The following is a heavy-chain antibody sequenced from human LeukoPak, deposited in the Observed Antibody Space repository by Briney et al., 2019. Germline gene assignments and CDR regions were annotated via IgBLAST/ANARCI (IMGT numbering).Heavy chain of an antibody. J-gene: IGHJ5*02. V-gene: IGHV4-39*07. Sequence: SETLSLTCTVSGGSISSSSYYWGWIRQPPGKGLEWIVTIYYSGSTYYNPSLKSRVTISVDTSKNQFSLKLSSVTAADTAIYYCARGQGATVPQVGKNWFDPWGQGTRVTVSS. CDR1: GGSISSSSYY. CDR3: ARGQGATVPQVGKNWFDP. D-gene: IGHD1-26*01. CDR2: IYYSGST.